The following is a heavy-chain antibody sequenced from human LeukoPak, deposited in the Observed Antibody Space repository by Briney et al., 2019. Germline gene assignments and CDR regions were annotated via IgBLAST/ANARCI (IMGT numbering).Heavy chain of an antibody. J-gene: IGHJ3*02. CDR3: ARNRYSYGDYAFDI. CDR2: INPNSGGT. D-gene: IGHD5-18*01. V-gene: IGHV1-2*02. CDR1: GYTFTGYY. Sequence: ASVTVSCTASGYTFTGYYMHWVRQAPGQGLEWMGWINPNSGGTNYAQKFQGRVTMTRDTSISTAYMELSRLRSDDTAAYYCARNRYSYGDYAFDIWGQGTMVTVSS.